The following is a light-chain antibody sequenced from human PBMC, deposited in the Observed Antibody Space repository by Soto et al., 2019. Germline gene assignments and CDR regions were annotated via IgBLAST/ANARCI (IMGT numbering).Light chain of an antibody. CDR2: GAS. Sequence: EIVMTQSPATLSVSPGESATLSCRASQSVTTNLAWYQQQPGQAPRLLIYGASTRATGIPARFSGSGSGTEFTLTISSLQSEDFVIYYCQQYNKWPSGTFGQGTRLEIK. CDR1: QSVTTN. J-gene: IGKJ5*01. CDR3: QQYNKWPSGT. V-gene: IGKV3-15*01.